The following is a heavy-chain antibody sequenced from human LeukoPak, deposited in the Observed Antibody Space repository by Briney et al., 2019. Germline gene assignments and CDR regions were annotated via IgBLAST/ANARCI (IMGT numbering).Heavy chain of an antibody. CDR1: GFTFSSYA. CDR2: ISYDGSNK. V-gene: IGHV3-30*04. D-gene: IGHD4-17*01. J-gene: IGHJ4*02. Sequence: XRLSCAASGFTFSSYAMHWVRQAPGKGLEWVAVISYDGSNKYYADSVKGRFTISRDNSKNTLYLQMNSLRAEDTAVYYCARDLYDYGDYGGANDYWGQGTLVTVSS. CDR3: ARDLYDYGDYGGANDY.